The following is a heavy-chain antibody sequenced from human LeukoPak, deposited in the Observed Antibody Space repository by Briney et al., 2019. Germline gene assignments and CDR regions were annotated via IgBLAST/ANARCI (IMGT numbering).Heavy chain of an antibody. CDR1: GFSFSEHY. CDR2: ISGSGDSI. D-gene: IGHD2-15*01. CDR3: ARDLGHCSGGTCFAYGFDL. J-gene: IGHJ3*01. Sequence: GGSLRLSCKASGFSFSEHYMNWIRQAPGRGLEWVSFISGSGDSIHYTDSVKGRFTVSRDNGKDALYLQMNSLRAEDTAVYYCARDLGHCSGGTCFAYGFDLWGQETVVSVSP. V-gene: IGHV3-11*01.